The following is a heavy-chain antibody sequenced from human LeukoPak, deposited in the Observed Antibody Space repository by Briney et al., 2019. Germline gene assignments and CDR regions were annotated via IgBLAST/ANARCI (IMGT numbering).Heavy chain of an antibody. D-gene: IGHD6-25*01. Sequence: SETLSLTCGVSGGSFSSTNWWTWIRQPPGKGLEWIGEVHLDGRTNFNPSLKSRLTMSVDLSENHVSLKLASVTAADTAVYYCAREGGFYRPLDYSGQGTVVTVSS. J-gene: IGHJ4*02. CDR2: VHLDGRT. V-gene: IGHV4-4*02. CDR3: AREGGFYRPLDY. CDR1: GGSFSSTNW.